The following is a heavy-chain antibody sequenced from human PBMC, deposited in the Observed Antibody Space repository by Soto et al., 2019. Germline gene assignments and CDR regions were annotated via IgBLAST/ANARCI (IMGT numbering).Heavy chain of an antibody. CDR2: INPNSGGT. V-gene: IGHV1-2*02. CDR1: GYTFTGYY. CDR3: ARGLYHFASRPGYQAAVDI. D-gene: IGHD3-22*01. J-gene: IGHJ3*02. Sequence: ASVNVSFKASGYTFTGYYMHWVRQAPGQGLELMGWINPNSGGTNYAQKFQCRVTMTRDTSISTAYMELSRLRSDDTAVDYCARGLYHFASRPGYQAAVDILGQWSIVTVSS.